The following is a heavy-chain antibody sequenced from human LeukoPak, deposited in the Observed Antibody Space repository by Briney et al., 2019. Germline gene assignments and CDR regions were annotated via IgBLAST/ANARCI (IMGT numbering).Heavy chain of an antibody. D-gene: IGHD1-26*01. CDR3: ARSPDLGEYSGSYGRFDP. Sequence: PVKVSCKASGYTFTGYYIHWVRQAPGQGLEWMGGIIPIFGTANYAQKFQGRVTITADESTSTAYMELSSLRSEDTAVYYCARSPDLGEYSGSYGRFDPWGQGTLVTVSS. CDR1: GYTFTGYY. J-gene: IGHJ5*02. V-gene: IGHV1-69*13. CDR2: IIPIFGTA.